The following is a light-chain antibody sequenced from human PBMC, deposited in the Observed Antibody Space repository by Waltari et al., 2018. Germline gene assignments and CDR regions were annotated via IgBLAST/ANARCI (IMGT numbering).Light chain of an antibody. CDR3: QQSYSTPQT. CDR2: AAS. Sequence: DIQLTQSQSSLSASVGDRVTITCRASKSIRSYLNWYQQKPGKAPKLLIFAASSLQSGVPSRFSGSGSGTDFTLTISSLQPEDFATYYCQQSYSTPQTFGQGTKLEIK. V-gene: IGKV1-39*01. J-gene: IGKJ2*01. CDR1: KSIRSY.